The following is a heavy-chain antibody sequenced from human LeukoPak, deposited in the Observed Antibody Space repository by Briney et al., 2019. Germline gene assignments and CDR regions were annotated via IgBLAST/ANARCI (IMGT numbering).Heavy chain of an antibody. V-gene: IGHV1-2*02. CDR2: INPNSGGT. D-gene: IGHD3-9*01. CDR1: GYTFTGYY. CDR3: ARGDHYDTLTGFQTPSHLSDY. Sequence: ASVTVSCKTSGYTFTGYYVHWVRQAPGQGLEWMGWINPNSGGTNYAQKFQGRVTMTRDTSISTAFMELSRLRSDDTAVYYCARGDHYDTLTGFQTPSHLSDYWGQGTLVTVSS. J-gene: IGHJ4*02.